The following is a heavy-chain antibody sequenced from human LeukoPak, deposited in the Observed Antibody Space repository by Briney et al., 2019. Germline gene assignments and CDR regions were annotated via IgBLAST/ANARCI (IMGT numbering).Heavy chain of an antibody. CDR2: IYSGGST. Sequence: GGSLRLSCAASGFTVSSNYMSWVRQAPGEGLEWVSVIYSGGSTYYADSVKGRFTISRDNSKNTLYLQMNSLRAEDTAVYYCAKMWYYYDSSGYYSRGPFDYWGQGTLVTVSS. J-gene: IGHJ4*02. D-gene: IGHD3-22*01. CDR3: AKMWYYYDSSGYYSRGPFDY. V-gene: IGHV3-66*01. CDR1: GFTVSSNY.